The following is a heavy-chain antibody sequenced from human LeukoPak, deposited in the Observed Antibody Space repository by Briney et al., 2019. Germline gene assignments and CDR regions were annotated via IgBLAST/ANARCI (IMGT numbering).Heavy chain of an antibody. Sequence: PGGSLRLSCAASGFTFSNYWMTWVRQAPGKGLEWVAHVKPDGSEKSYVDSVKGRLTISRDNAQNSLYLQMNSLRAEDTAVYYCARDRGYYVFDYWGQGTLVTVSS. D-gene: IGHD3-22*01. CDR3: ARDRGYYVFDY. V-gene: IGHV3-7*01. CDR1: GFTFSNYW. CDR2: VKPDGSEK. J-gene: IGHJ4*02.